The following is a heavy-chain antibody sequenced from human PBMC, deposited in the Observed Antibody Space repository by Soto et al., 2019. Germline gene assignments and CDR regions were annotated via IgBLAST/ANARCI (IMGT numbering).Heavy chain of an antibody. V-gene: IGHV3-23*01. CDR1: GFTFSTYA. Sequence: GGSLRLSCAASGFTFSTYAMAWVRQAPGKGLEWVSAISGSGGSTYDAESVKGRFTISRDNSKNKLYLKMNSLRAEYTAVYYCAKDLYSYGYASLDYWGQGTLVTVSS. D-gene: IGHD5-18*01. CDR3: AKDLYSYGYASLDY. J-gene: IGHJ4*02. CDR2: ISGSGGST.